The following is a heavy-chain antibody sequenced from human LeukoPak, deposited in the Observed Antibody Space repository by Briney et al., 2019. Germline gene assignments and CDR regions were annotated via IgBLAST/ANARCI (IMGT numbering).Heavy chain of an antibody. CDR3: ASFTGYSKSRLDY. D-gene: IGHD6-13*01. V-gene: IGHV3-48*03. J-gene: IGHJ4*02. CDR1: GFTFSSYE. Sequence: PGGSLRLSCAASGFTFSSYEMNWVRQAPGKGLEWVSYISSSGSTIYYADSVKGRFTISRDNAKNSLYLQMNGLRAEDTAVYYCASFTGYSKSRLDYWGQGTLVTVSS. CDR2: ISSSGSTI.